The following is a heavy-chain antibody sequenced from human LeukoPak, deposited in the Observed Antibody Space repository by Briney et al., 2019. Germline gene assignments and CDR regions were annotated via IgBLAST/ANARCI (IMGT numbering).Heavy chain of an antibody. D-gene: IGHD1-26*01. J-gene: IGHJ6*03. Sequence: SETLSLTCTVSGDSISSNSYRGWIRQPPGKGLEWIGSLYYSGSSYYNPSLKSRVTISADTSKNQFSLKLSSVTAADTAVYYCARRGGYYYMDVWGKGTTVTVSS. CDR3: ARRGGYYYMDV. CDR1: GDSISSNSY. V-gene: IGHV4-39*01. CDR2: LYYSGSS.